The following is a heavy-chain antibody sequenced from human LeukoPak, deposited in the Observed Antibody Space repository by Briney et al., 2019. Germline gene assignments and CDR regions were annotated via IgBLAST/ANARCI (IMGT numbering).Heavy chain of an antibody. CDR2: ISASGATT. V-gene: IGHV3-23*01. Sequence: GGSLRLSCAASGFNFSIYAMSWVRQAPGRGLQWVSGISASGATTYYADSVKGRFTISRDNSKNTLYLQMNSLRAEDTAVYYCAGMVRSRKIAVPDYWGQGTLVTVSS. CDR1: GFNFSIYA. CDR3: AGMVRSRKIAVPDY. D-gene: IGHD6-19*01. J-gene: IGHJ4*02.